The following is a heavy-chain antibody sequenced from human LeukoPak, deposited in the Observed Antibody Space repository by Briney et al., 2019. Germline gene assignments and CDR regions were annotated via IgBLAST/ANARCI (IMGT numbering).Heavy chain of an antibody. CDR3: ARHLRIAAAAADY. J-gene: IGHJ4*02. D-gene: IGHD6-13*01. CDR2: NYHSGST. CDR1: GYSISSYYY. Sequence: PSETLSLTCAVSGYSISSYYYWGWIRQPPGEGLELIGSNYHSGSTYYNPSLKSRVTISVDTSKNQFSLKLSSVTAADTAVYYCARHLRIAAAAADYWGQGTLVTVSS. V-gene: IGHV4-38-2*01.